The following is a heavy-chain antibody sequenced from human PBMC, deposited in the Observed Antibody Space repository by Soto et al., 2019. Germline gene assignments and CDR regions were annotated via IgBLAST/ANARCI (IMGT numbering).Heavy chain of an antibody. J-gene: IGHJ4*03. Sequence: GGSLRLSCATSGFVVNRNYMHWVRQAPGKGLEWVSVMYSDGKTYYGESVKGRFTISRDNSKNAVFLHMKSLRAEDTAVYYCAGAPVCGTGCNSGYLCFRGQGSRGTVSS. CDR2: MYSDGKT. CDR1: GFVVNRNY. CDR3: AGAPVCGTGCNSGYLCF. D-gene: IGHD6-25*01. V-gene: IGHV3-53*01.